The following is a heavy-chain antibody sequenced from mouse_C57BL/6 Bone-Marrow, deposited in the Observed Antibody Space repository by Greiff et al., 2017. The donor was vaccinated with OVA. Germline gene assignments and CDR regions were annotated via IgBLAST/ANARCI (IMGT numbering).Heavy chain of an antibody. D-gene: IGHD1-1*01. CDR3: ARWRYYGSSYGY. CDR1: GYTFTDYY. CDR2: INPYNGGT. Sequence: EVKLMESGPVLVKPGASVKMSCKASGYTFTDYYMNWVKQSHGKSLEWIGVINPYNGGTSYNQKFKGKATLTVDKSSSTAYMELNSLTSEDSAVYYCARWRYYGSSYGYWGQGTTLTVSS. V-gene: IGHV1-19*01. J-gene: IGHJ2*01.